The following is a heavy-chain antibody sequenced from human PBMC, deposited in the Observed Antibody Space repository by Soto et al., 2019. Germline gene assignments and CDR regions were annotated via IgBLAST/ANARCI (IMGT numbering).Heavy chain of an antibody. Sequence: GESLKISCKGSGYSFTSFWIAWVRQMPGKGLEWMGIIFPDDSDTRYSPSFQGQVTISVDKSISTAYLQWSSLKASDTAIYYCARHGRLITSPQRWLDPWGQGTLVTVSS. J-gene: IGHJ5*02. D-gene: IGHD1-1*01. V-gene: IGHV5-51*01. CDR2: IFPDDSDT. CDR3: ARHGRLITSPQRWLDP. CDR1: GYSFTSFW.